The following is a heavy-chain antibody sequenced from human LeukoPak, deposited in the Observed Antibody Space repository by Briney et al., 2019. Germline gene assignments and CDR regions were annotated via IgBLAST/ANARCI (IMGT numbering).Heavy chain of an antibody. CDR1: GFTFSSYW. CDR3: ARFHSGYPYYYFDY. Sequence: PGGSLRLSCAASGFTFSSYWMSWVRQAPGKGLEWVANIKQDGCEKYYVDSVKGRLTISRDNAKNSLYLQMNSLRAEDTAVYYCARFHSGYPYYYFDYWGQGTLVTVSS. D-gene: IGHD5-12*01. J-gene: IGHJ4*02. CDR2: IKQDGCEK. V-gene: IGHV3-7*01.